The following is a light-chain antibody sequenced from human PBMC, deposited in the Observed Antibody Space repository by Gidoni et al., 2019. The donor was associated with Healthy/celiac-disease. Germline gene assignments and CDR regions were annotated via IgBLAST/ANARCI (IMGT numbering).Light chain of an antibody. CDR3: QQYGSSSSIT. V-gene: IGKV3-20*01. CDR1: QSLSSSY. CDR2: GAS. Sequence: EIVLTQSPGTLSLSQGERATLSCRASQSLSSSYLAWYQQKPGQAPRLLIYGASTRATGIPDRFCGSGSGTDFTLAISRLEPEDSAVYFCQQYGSSSSITFGLXTRLEIK. J-gene: IGKJ5*01.